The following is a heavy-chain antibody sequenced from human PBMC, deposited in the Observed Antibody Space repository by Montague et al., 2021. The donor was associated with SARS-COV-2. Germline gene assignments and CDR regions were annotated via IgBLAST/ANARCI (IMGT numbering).Heavy chain of an antibody. CDR1: GDSISDYY. J-gene: IGHJ6*02. Sequence: SETLSLTCTVSGDSISDYYWSWIRQPPGMGLEWIGYIFRSGATNYNPSLKSRVIISVDTSKSQFSLRLSSVTAADTAIYYCARTPRGSRHFYGVDVWGQGTTVTVSS. CDR3: ARTPRGSRHFYGVDV. V-gene: IGHV4-59*01. CDR2: IFRSGAT. D-gene: IGHD5-12*01.